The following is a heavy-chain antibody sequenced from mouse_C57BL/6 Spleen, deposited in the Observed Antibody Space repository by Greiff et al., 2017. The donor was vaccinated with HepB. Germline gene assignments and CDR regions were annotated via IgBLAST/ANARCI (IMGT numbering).Heavy chain of an antibody. CDR3: AREGITTVVEDAMDY. J-gene: IGHJ4*01. V-gene: IGHV1-19*01. D-gene: IGHD1-1*01. CDR2: INPYNGGT. CDR1: GYTFTDYY. Sequence: EVQLQQSGPVLVKPGASVKMSCKASGYTFTDYYMNWVKQSHGKSLEWIGVINPYNGGTSYNQKFKGKATLTVDKSSSTAYMELNSLTSEDSAVYDWAREGITTVVEDAMDYWGQGTSVTVSS.